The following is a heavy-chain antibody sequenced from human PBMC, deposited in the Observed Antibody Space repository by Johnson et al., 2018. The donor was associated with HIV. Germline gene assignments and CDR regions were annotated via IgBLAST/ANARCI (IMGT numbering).Heavy chain of an antibody. CDR2: ISYDGSNK. CDR1: GFTFSSYA. CDR3: AGLGGSHDAFDI. J-gene: IGHJ3*02. Sequence: VQLVESGGGVVQPGRSLRLSCAASGFTFSSYAMHWVRQAPGKGLEWVAVISYDGSNKYYADSVKGRFTISRDNSKNTLYLQMNSLRAEDMAVYYCAGLGGSHDAFDIWGQGTMVTVSS. D-gene: IGHD1-26*01. V-gene: IGHV3-30*14.